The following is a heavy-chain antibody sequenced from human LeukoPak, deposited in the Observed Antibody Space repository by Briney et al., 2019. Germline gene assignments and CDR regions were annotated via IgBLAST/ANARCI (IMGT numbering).Heavy chain of an antibody. CDR2: ISWNSGNI. CDR1: GFTFDDYA. Sequence: PGRSLRLSCAASGFTFDDYAMHWVRQAPGKGLEWVSGISWNSGNIGYADSLKGRFTISRDKAKNSLYLQMNSLRSDDTAVYYCARRCSSTSCYMSWGQGTLVTVSS. V-gene: IGHV3-9*01. D-gene: IGHD2-2*02. J-gene: IGHJ5*02. CDR3: ARRCSSTSCYMS.